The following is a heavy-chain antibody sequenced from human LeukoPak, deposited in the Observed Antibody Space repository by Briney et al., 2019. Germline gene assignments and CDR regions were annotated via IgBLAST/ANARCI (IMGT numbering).Heavy chain of an antibody. Sequence: PGGSLRLSCAASGFTFSSDGMHWVRQAPGKGLEWVTFIGYDGNDKYYADSVKGRFTISRDNSKNTLYPQMNSLRAEDTAVYYCARAVPPVVTFDYWGQGTLVTVSS. J-gene: IGHJ4*02. D-gene: IGHD2-21*02. CDR1: GFTFSSDG. CDR3: ARAVPPVVTFDY. CDR2: IGYDGNDK. V-gene: IGHV3-30*02.